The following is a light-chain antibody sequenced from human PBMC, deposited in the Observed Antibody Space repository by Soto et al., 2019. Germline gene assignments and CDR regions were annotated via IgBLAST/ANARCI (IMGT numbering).Light chain of an antibody. Sequence: QSVLTQPPSASGTPGQRVAISCSGSRSNIESNTVNWYQQLPGAAPKLLIFSNNQPPSGVPDRFSGSKSGTSASLAISGLQSEDEADYFCASWDASLNGWMFGGGTKLTVL. CDR1: RSNIESNT. V-gene: IGLV1-44*01. J-gene: IGLJ3*02. CDR3: ASWDASLNGWM. CDR2: SNN.